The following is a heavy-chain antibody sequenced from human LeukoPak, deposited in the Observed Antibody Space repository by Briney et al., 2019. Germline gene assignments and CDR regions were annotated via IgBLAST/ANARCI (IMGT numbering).Heavy chain of an antibody. D-gene: IGHD3-10*01. CDR1: GGSFSGYY. CDR2: INHSGST. Sequence: SETLSLTCAVYGGSFSGYYWSWIRQPPGKGLEWIGEINHSGSTNYNPSLKSRVTISVDTSKNQFSLKLSSVTAADTAVYYCARRVYYGSGSYYKSYFDYWGQGTLVTGSS. CDR3: ARRVYYGSGSYYKSYFDY. J-gene: IGHJ4*02. V-gene: IGHV4-34*01.